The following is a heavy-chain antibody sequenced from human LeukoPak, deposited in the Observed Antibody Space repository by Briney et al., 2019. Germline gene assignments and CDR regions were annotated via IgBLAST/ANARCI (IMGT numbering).Heavy chain of an antibody. CDR2: IYTSGST. CDR1: GGSISSYY. V-gene: IGHV4-4*07. Sequence: PSETLSLTCTVSGGSISSYYWGWIRQPAGKGLEWIGRIYTSGSTNYNPSLKSRVTMSVDTSKNQFSLKLSSVTAADTAVYYCAREPYSSSWKGLIDYWGQGTLVTVSS. D-gene: IGHD6-13*01. J-gene: IGHJ4*02. CDR3: AREPYSSSWKGLIDY.